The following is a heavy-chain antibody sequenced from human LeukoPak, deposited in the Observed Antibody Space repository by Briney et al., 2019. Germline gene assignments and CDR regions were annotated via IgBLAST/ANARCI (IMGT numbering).Heavy chain of an antibody. CDR3: AREVVTIFGVDIDPSDDY. CDR2: ISSSGSTI. Sequence: GGSLRLSCAASGFTFSSYEMNWVRQAPGKGLEWVSYISSSGSTIYYADSVKGRFTISRDNAKNSLYLQMNSLRAEDTAVYYCAREVVTIFGVDIDPSDDYWGQGTLVTVSS. J-gene: IGHJ4*02. V-gene: IGHV3-48*03. CDR1: GFTFSSYE. D-gene: IGHD3-3*01.